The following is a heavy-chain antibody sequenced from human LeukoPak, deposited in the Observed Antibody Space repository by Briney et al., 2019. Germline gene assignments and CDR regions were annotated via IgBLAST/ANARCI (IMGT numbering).Heavy chain of an antibody. Sequence: ASVKVSCKASGGTFSSYAISWVRQAPGQGLEWMGGIIPIFGTANYAQKFQGRVTITADESTSTAYMELSSLRSEDTAVYYCAKGSSSWYGDYHYFDYWGQGTLVTVSS. CDR1: GGTFSSYA. CDR3: AKGSSSWYGDYHYFDY. CDR2: IIPIFGTA. D-gene: IGHD6-13*01. J-gene: IGHJ4*02. V-gene: IGHV1-69*13.